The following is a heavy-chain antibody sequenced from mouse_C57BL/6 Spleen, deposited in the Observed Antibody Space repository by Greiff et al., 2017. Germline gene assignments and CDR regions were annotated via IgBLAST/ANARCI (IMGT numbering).Heavy chain of an antibody. D-gene: IGHD2-2*01. J-gene: IGHJ4*01. CDR2: IDPSDSET. V-gene: IGHV1-52*01. CDR1: GYTFTSSW. CDR3: AREVTTGDAMDY. Sequence: QVQLQQPGAELVRPGSSVKLSCKASGYTFTSSWMHWVKQRPIQGLEWIGNIDPSDSETHYNQKFKDKATLTVDKSSSTAYMQLSSLTSEDSAVYYCAREVTTGDAMDYWGQGTSVTVSS.